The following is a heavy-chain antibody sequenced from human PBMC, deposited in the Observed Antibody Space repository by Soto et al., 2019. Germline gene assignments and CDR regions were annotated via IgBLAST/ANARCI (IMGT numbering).Heavy chain of an antibody. V-gene: IGHV3-64*04. CDR2: ISSKGGST. CDR1: GFTFSSYA. Sequence: PGGSLRLSCSASGFTFSSYAMHWVRQAPGKGLEYVSAISSKGGSTYYADYVKGRFTISRDNSKNTLYLQMNSLRAEDTAVYFCAKDQVIAALFPLSTFDYWGQGTLVTVSS. D-gene: IGHD6-6*01. J-gene: IGHJ4*02. CDR3: AKDQVIAALFPLSTFDY.